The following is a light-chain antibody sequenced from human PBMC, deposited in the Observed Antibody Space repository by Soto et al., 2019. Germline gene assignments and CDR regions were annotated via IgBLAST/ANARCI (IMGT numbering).Light chain of an antibody. CDR2: GAS. CDR3: KQGYRTPRT. J-gene: IGKJ1*01. Sequence: DIQMTQCPYSLSASVGDRVTITCRASPSISTYLTWYLQKPGKAPKLLIYGASNLQSGVPSRFSGSGSGTDFTLTISSLQPEDFATYYCKQGYRTPRTFGQGTKVEIK. CDR1: PSISTY. V-gene: IGKV1-39*01.